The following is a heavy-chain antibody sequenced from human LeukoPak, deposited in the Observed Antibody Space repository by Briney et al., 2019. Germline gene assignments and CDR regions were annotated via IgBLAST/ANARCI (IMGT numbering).Heavy chain of an antibody. CDR3: AGESDLEWLTHFDY. CDR1: GGSISSGGYY. J-gene: IGHJ4*02. D-gene: IGHD3-3*01. V-gene: IGHV4-61*02. Sequence: SETLSLTCTVSGGSISSGGYYWSWIRQPAGKGLEWIGRIYTSGSTNYNPSLKSRVTMSVDTSKNQFSLKLSSVTAADTAVYYCAGESDLEWLTHFDYWGQGTLVTVSS. CDR2: IYTSGST.